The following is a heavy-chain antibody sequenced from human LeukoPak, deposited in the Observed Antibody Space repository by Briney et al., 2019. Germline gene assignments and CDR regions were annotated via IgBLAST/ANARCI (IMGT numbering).Heavy chain of an antibody. CDR2: ISYDGNNK. D-gene: IGHD5-18*01. CDR3: ARDAVDTAMGYYYYYMDV. CDR1: GFTFSNFA. Sequence: GGSLRLSCAASGFTFSNFAMHWVRQAPGKGLEWVAIISYDGNNKYYADSVKGRFTIARDNSRTTLYLQMNSLRAEDTAVYYCARDAVDTAMGYYYYYMDVWGKGTTVTVSS. V-gene: IGHV3-30-3*01. J-gene: IGHJ6*03.